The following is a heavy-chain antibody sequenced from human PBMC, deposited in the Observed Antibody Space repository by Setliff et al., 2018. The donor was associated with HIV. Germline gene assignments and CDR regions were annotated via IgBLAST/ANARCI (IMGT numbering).Heavy chain of an antibody. CDR2: IYYSGRT. J-gene: IGHJ4*02. Sequence: PSETLSLTCAVPGDSIGSSSYYWAWIRQPPGKGLEWIGNIYYSGRTYYNPSLKSRVTISVDTSKNQFSLKLSSVTAADTAVYYCARHDGGGWYVRVLATSFDYWGQGTLVTVSS. CDR3: ARHDGGGWYVRVLATSFDY. CDR1: GDSIGSSSYY. V-gene: IGHV4-39*01. D-gene: IGHD6-19*01.